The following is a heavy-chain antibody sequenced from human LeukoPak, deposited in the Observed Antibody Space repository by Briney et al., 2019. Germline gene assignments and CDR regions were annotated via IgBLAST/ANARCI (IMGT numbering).Heavy chain of an antibody. CDR2: IYYSGST. CDR1: GGSISSSSYY. V-gene: IGHV4-39*01. D-gene: IGHD2-15*01. Sequence: PSETLSLTCSVSGGSISSSSYYWGWIRQPPGKGLEWIGSIYYSGSTYCNPSLKSRVTISVDTSKNQFSLKLSSVTAADTAVYYCAAGSGGSWGYWGQGTLVTVSS. J-gene: IGHJ4*02. CDR3: AAGSGGSWGY.